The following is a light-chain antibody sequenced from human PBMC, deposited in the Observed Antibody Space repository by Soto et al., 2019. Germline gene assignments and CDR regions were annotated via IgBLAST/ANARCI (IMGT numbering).Light chain of an antibody. J-gene: IGKJ1*01. V-gene: IGKV1-39*01. CDR3: QQYNTYSRT. Sequence: DIQMTQSPSSLSASVGDRVTITCRASPSISTYLNWYHQKPGKAPKLLIYAASSLQSGVPSRFSGSGSGAEFTLTISSLQPDDFATYYCQQYNTYSRTFGQGTKVDI. CDR1: PSISTY. CDR2: AAS.